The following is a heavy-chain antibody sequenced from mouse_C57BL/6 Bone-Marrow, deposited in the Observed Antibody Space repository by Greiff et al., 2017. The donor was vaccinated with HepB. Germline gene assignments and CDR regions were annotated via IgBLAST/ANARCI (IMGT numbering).Heavy chain of an antibody. V-gene: IGHV14-4*01. J-gene: IGHJ3*01. CDR2: IDPENGDT. CDR1: GFNIKDDY. Sequence: EVQLQESGAELVRPGASVKVSCTASGFNIKDDYMHWVKQRPEQGLEWIGWIDPENGDTEYASKFQGKATITADTSSNTAYLQLSSLTSEDTAVYYCTTPLGQVSLAYWGQGTLVTVSA. D-gene: IGHD3-1*01. CDR3: TTPLGQVSLAY.